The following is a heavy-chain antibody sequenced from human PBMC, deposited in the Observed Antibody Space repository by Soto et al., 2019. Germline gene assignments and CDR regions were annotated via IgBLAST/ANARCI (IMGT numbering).Heavy chain of an antibody. CDR3: EKDLKSRYFADVMHV. J-gene: IGHJ6*02. CDR1: GFTFSSFA. CDR2: MGGST. V-gene: IGHV3-23*01. Sequence: EVQLLESGGGLVQPGGSLRLSCEASGFTFSSFAMSWVRQAPGTGLEWFSTMGGSTYYADSVKGRFTISRDISKKMLYRQSNNLSADDTTVDQCEKDLKSRYFADVMHVWCQGTTITDSS. D-gene: IGHD3-9*01.